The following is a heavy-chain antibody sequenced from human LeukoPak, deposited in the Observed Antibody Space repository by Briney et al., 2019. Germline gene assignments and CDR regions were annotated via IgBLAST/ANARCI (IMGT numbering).Heavy chain of an antibody. Sequence: ASVKVSCKASGYTFTNYGFSWVRQAPGQGLEWMGWISAYNGNTNYAQNLQGRVTMTTDTSTSTAYMELRSLRSDDTAVYYCARDRGMLRGLYYFDYWGQGTLVTVSS. CDR1: GYTFTNYG. D-gene: IGHD3-10*01. J-gene: IGHJ4*02. V-gene: IGHV1-18*01. CDR2: ISAYNGNT. CDR3: ARDRGMLRGLYYFDY.